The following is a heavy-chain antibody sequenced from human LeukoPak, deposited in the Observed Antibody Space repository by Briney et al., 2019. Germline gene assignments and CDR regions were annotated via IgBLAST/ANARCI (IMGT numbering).Heavy chain of an antibody. Sequence: GGSLRLSCAGSGFTVSSSTMSWVRQAPGKGLEWVSNFYSDALDGITNYADSVKGRFTISRDNSQNTLYPQMNSLRVEDTATYYCAREIGGGHHYFEHWGQGTVVTVSS. CDR1: GFTVSSST. CDR2: FYSDALDGIT. CDR3: AREIGGGHHYFEH. D-gene: IGHD1-26*01. J-gene: IGHJ4*02. V-gene: IGHV3-53*01.